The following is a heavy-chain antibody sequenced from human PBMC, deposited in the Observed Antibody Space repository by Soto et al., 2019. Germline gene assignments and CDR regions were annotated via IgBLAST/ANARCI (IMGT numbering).Heavy chain of an antibody. CDR3: ARDKHSSGFYALDY. CDR1: GGSTSSYY. V-gene: IGHV4-59*01. Sequence: SETLSLTCTVSGGSTSSYYWSWIRQPPGKGLEWIGYIYYSGSTNYNPSLKSRVTISLDTSKNQFSLKLSSVTAADTAVYYCARDKHSSGFYALDYWGQGTLVTVSS. CDR2: IYYSGST. D-gene: IGHD3-22*01. J-gene: IGHJ4*02.